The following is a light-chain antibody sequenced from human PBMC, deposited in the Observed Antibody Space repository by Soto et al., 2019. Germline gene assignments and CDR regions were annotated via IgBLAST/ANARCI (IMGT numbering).Light chain of an antibody. V-gene: IGKV1-5*01. CDR1: QSISRW. CDR2: DAS. CDR3: QQYSNYWT. Sequence: DIQMTQSPSTLSASLGDRVTVTCRASQSISRWWAWFQQKPGKAPKLLIYDASSLETGVPSRFSGSVSGTEFTLTISSLQPDDFGTYYCQQYSNYWTFGQGTKVEIK. J-gene: IGKJ1*01.